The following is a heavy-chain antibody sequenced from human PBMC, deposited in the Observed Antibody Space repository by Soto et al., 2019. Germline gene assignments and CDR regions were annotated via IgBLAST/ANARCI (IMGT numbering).Heavy chain of an antibody. V-gene: IGHV1-18*01. Sequence: QVQLVQSGAEVKKPGASVKVSCKASGYTFTSYGISWVRQAPGQGLEWMGWISAYNGNTNYAQKIQGRVTMTTDTSTSTAYMELRSLRSDDTAVYYCARDVDIVVVPAVDYFDYWGQGTLVTVSS. CDR2: ISAYNGNT. CDR1: GYTFTSYG. CDR3: ARDVDIVVVPAVDYFDY. J-gene: IGHJ4*02. D-gene: IGHD2-2*03.